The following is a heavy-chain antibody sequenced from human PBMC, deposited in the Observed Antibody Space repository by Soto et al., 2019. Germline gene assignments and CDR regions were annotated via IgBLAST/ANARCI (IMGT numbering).Heavy chain of an antibody. CDR1: GYTFTSYD. CDR3: VRILDYYGSGSYSLYYYYYMDV. D-gene: IGHD3-10*01. CDR2: MNPNSGNT. V-gene: IGHV1-8*01. J-gene: IGHJ6*03. Sequence: GASVKVSCKASGYTFTSYDINWVRQATGQGLEWMGWMNPNSGNTGYAQKFQGRVTMTRNTSISTACMELSSLRSEDTAVFYCVRILDYYGSGSYSLYYYYYMDVWGKGTTVTVSS.